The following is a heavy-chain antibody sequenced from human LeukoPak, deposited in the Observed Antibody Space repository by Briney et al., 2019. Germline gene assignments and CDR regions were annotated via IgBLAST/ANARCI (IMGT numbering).Heavy chain of an antibody. CDR1: AGSISNYY. J-gene: IGHJ5*02. D-gene: IGHD3-10*01. Sequence: SETLSLTCTVSAGSISNYYWSWIRQPPGKGLEWIGYIYYSGSTNYKPSLKSRVTISVDTSKNQLSLKLSSLTAADTAVYYCARGGYYGSGNDFRFDPWGQGTLVTVSS. V-gene: IGHV4-59*01. CDR3: ARGGYYGSGNDFRFDP. CDR2: IYYSGST.